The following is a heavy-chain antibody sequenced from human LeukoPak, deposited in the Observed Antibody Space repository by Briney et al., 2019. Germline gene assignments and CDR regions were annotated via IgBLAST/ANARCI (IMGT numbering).Heavy chain of an antibody. CDR3: ARVSRGNSVGGDY. J-gene: IGHJ4*02. CDR2: IYYSGST. D-gene: IGHD4-23*01. CDR1: GGSISTYF. V-gene: IGHV4-59*01. Sequence: PSEGLSLTCTVSGGSISTYFWSWIRQPPGKGLEWIGYIYYSGSTNYNPSLKSRVTISLDTSKNQFSLKLSSVTAADTAMYYCARVSRGNSVGGDYWGQGTLVTVSS.